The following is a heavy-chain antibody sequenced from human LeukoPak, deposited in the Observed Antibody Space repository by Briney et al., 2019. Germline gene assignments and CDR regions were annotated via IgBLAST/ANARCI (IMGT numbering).Heavy chain of an antibody. V-gene: IGHV1-3*01. CDR2: INAGNGNT. D-gene: IGHD4-23*01. CDR1: GYTFTSYA. Sequence: ASVKVSCKASGYTFTSYAMHWVRQAPGQRLEWMGWINAGNGNTKYSQKFQGRVTITADESTSTAYMEMRSLRSEDTAVYYCARGWLGETTVVTPYNYWGQGTLVTVSS. J-gene: IGHJ4*02. CDR3: ARGWLGETTVVTPYNY.